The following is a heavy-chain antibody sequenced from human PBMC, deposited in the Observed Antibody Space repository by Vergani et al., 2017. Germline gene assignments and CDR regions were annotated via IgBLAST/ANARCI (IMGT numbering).Heavy chain of an antibody. V-gene: IGHV4-30-2*01. Sequence: QLQLQESGSGLVTPSQTLSLTCAVSGGSISSGGYSWSWIRQPPGKGLEWIGYIYHSGSTYYNPALKSRVTISVERSKNQFSLKLSSVTAADTAVYYRAREEVDYYDSRGGAFDIWGQGTMVTVSS. D-gene: IGHD3-22*01. CDR3: AREEVDYYDSRGGAFDI. CDR1: GGSISSGGYS. J-gene: IGHJ3*02. CDR2: IYHSGST.